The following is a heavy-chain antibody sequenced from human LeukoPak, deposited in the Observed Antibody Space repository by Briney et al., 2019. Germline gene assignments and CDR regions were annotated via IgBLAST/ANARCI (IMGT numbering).Heavy chain of an antibody. Sequence: GRSLRLSCAASGFTFSSYAMHWVRQAPGKGLEWVAVISYDGSNKYYADSVKGQFTISRDNSKNTLYLQMNSLRAEDTAVYYSARDPDYDILTGYFYWGQGTLVTVSS. CDR2: ISYDGSNK. D-gene: IGHD3-9*01. V-gene: IGHV3-30-3*01. CDR1: GFTFSSYA. J-gene: IGHJ4*02. CDR3: ARDPDYDILTGYFY.